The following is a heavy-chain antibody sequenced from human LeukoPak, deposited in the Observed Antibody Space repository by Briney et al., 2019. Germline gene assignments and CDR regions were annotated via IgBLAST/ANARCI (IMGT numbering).Heavy chain of an antibody. Sequence: SVTVSCTASGGTFSIYAISWVRQAPGQGLEWMGGIIPIFGTANYAQEFQGRVTITADESTSTAYMELSSLRSEDTAVYYCARARYYYDSSGYGAFDIWGQGTMVTVSS. V-gene: IGHV1-69*13. CDR2: IIPIFGTA. J-gene: IGHJ3*02. CDR1: GGTFSIYA. CDR3: ARARYYYDSSGYGAFDI. D-gene: IGHD3-22*01.